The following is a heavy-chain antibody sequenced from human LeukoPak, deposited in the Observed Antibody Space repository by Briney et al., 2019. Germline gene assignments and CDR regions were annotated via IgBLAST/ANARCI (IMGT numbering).Heavy chain of an antibody. CDR3: ARGTYYYGSGHDY. D-gene: IGHD3-10*01. V-gene: IGHV4-31*03. Sequence: SETLSLTCTVSGGSISSGGYYWSWLRQHPGKGLEWIGYIYYSGSTYYNPSLKSRVTISVDTSKNQFSLKLSSVTAADTAVYYCARGTYYYGSGHDYWGQGTLVTVSS. CDR1: GGSISSGGYY. CDR2: IYYSGST. J-gene: IGHJ4*02.